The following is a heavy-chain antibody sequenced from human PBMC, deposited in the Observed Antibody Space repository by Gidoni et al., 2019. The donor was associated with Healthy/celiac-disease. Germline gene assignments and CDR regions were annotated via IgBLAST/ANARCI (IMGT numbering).Heavy chain of an antibody. CDR2: IYYSGST. CDR3: ARYSSSSFGRDAFDI. V-gene: IGHV4-39*01. Sequence: QLQLQESGPGLVKPSETLSLTCTVSGGSIRSSSYYWGWIRQPPGKGLEWIGSIYYSGSTYYNPSLKSRVTISVDTSKNQFSLKLSSVTAADTAVYYCARYSSSSFGRDAFDIWGQGTMVTVSS. J-gene: IGHJ3*02. D-gene: IGHD6-6*01. CDR1: GGSIRSSSYY.